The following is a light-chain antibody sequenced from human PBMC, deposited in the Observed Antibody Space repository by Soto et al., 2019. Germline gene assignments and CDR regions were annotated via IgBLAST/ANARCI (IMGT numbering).Light chain of an antibody. Sequence: QSALTQPPSASGSPGQSVTISCTGSGSDVGFYSYVSWYQQHPGKVPRLIIYEVTKRPSGVPDRFSGSKSGNTASLTVSGLQAEDEADYYCSPYAGTNDYHVFGTGTKVTVL. J-gene: IGLJ1*01. CDR3: SPYAGTNDYHV. V-gene: IGLV2-8*01. CDR2: EVT. CDR1: GSDVGFYSY.